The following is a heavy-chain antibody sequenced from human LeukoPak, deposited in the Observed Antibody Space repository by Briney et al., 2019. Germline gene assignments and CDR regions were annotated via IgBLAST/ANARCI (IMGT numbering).Heavy chain of an antibody. D-gene: IGHD2/OR15-2a*01. CDR1: GGSISNYY. CDR3: ARFARGDSNIDY. CDR2: INYSGST. J-gene: IGHJ4*02. V-gene: IGHV4-59*01. Sequence: SETLSLTCIVSGGSISNYYWSWIRQPPGKGLEWIAYINYSGSTNYNPSLKSRVTISVDTSKNQFSLKLSSVTAADTAVYYCARFARGDSNIDYWGQGILVTVSS.